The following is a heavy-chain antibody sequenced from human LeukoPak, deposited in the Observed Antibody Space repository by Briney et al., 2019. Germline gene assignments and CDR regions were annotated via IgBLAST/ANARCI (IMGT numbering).Heavy chain of an antibody. CDR1: GFSYSSYW. CDR2: ISTEGTTT. J-gene: IGHJ3*02. Sequence: SGGSLRLSCAASGFSYSSYWIHWVRQTPEKGLAWVSRISTEGTTTNHADSVKGRFTISRDDAKNTLYLQMNSLRPEDTALYYCARGGLEPFDIWGQGTMVTVSS. CDR3: ARGGLEPFDI. D-gene: IGHD1-1*01. V-gene: IGHV3-74*01.